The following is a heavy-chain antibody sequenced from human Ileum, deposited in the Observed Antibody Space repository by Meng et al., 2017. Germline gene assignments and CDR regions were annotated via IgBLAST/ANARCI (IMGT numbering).Heavy chain of an antibody. V-gene: IGHV5-51*01. CDR2: IYPDESDV. D-gene: IGHD3-10*01. CDR3: AKTPMRFGESTPSDF. J-gene: IGHJ4*02. Sequence: GESLKISCKGSGYMFTNFWVAWVRQMPGKGLEWMGIIYPDESDVRYSPYFQGQVTISTDNSNNTAYLQWTSLKASDTAMYYCAKTPMRFGESTPSDFWGQGTLVTVSS. CDR1: GYMFTNFW.